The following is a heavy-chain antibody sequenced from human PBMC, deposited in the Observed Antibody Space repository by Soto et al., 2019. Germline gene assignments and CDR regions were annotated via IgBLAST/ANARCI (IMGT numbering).Heavy chain of an antibody. CDR2: VKDDGHT. J-gene: IGHJ4*02. Sequence: QVQLQQWGAGLLKPSETLSLNCAVTGGSLSGYYWSWIRQPPGKGLEWIGEVKDDGHTNYSPSLSGRVTISSDTSNNQLSLRLNSVTAADTGVYSCARGQEGVVATHWDQGSLVTVSS. CDR1: GGSLSGYY. D-gene: IGHD5-12*01. V-gene: IGHV4-34*01. CDR3: ARGQEGVVATH.